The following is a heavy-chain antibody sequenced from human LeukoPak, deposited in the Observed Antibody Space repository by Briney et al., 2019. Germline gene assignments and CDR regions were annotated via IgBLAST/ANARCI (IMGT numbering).Heavy chain of an antibody. Sequence: GGSLRLSCAASGFTFSSYSMNWVRQAPGKGLEWVSYISSSSSTIYYADSVKGRFTISRDNAKNSLYLQMNSLRAEDTAVYYCARGGRGYSYGDFDYWGQGTLVTVSP. J-gene: IGHJ4*02. V-gene: IGHV3-48*01. CDR3: ARGGRGYSYGDFDY. D-gene: IGHD5-18*01. CDR2: ISSSSSTI. CDR1: GFTFSSYS.